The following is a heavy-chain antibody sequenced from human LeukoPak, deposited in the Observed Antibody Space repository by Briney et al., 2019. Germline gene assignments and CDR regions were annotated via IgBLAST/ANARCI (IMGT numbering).Heavy chain of an antibody. V-gene: IGHV3-11*06. CDR2: ISSSSSDT. D-gene: IGHD5-18*01. CDR1: GFTFSDYY. J-gene: IGHJ4*02. CDR3: ARVRSYGSYYFDY. Sequence: PGGSLRLSCAASGFTFSDYYMSWIRQAPGKGLEWVSYISSSSSDTNYADSVKGRFTISRDNAKNSLYLQMNSLRAEDTAVYYCARVRSYGSYYFDYWGQGTLVTVSS.